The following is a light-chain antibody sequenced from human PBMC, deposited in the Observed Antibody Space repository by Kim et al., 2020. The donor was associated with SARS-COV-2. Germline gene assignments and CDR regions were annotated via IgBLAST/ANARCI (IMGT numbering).Light chain of an antibody. Sequence: QSITTFSTGTSSDMGGYNYVSWYQQHPGKAPILMIYDVNNRPSGVSNRFSGSKSGNTASLTISGLQAEDEADYYCSSYTSSSTLYVFGTGTKVTVL. CDR1: SSDMGGYNY. CDR2: DVN. CDR3: SSYTSSSTLYV. J-gene: IGLJ1*01. V-gene: IGLV2-14*03.